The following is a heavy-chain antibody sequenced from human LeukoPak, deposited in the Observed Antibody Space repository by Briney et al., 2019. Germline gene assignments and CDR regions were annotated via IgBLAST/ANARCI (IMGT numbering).Heavy chain of an antibody. D-gene: IGHD3-22*01. V-gene: IGHV3-30*01. CDR1: GFTFSSYA. Sequence: GRSLRLSCAASGFTFSSYAMHWVRQAPGKGLEWVAVISYDGSNKYYADSVKGRFTTSRDNSKNTLYLQMNSLRAEDTAVYYCGRNFNSYYDSRGYYSFFDYWAQETLVTVS. CDR2: ISYDGSNK. J-gene: IGHJ4*02. CDR3: GRNFNSYYDSRGYYSFFDY.